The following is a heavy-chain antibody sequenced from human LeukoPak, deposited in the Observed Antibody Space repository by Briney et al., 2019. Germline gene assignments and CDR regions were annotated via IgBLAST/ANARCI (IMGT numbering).Heavy chain of an antibody. V-gene: IGHV3-23*01. CDR3: AKDLRSSNYYFFDY. Sequence: PGGSLRLSCAASGFTFSSYAMSWVRQAPGKGLEWVSGISGSGGSTYYADSVKGRFTIPRDNSKNTLYLQMNSLRAEDTAVYYCAKDLRSSNYYFFDYWGQGTLVTVSS. CDR1: GFTFSSYA. D-gene: IGHD6-13*01. J-gene: IGHJ4*02. CDR2: ISGSGGST.